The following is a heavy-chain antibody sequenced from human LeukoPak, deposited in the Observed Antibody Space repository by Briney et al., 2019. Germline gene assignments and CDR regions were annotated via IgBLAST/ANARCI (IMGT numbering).Heavy chain of an antibody. J-gene: IGHJ4*02. CDR2: ISYDGSNK. V-gene: IGHV3-30*18. D-gene: IGHD3-22*01. Sequence: PGGSLRLSCAASGFTFSSYGMHWVRQAPGKGLEWVAVISYDGSNKYYADSVKGRFTISRDNSKNTLYLQMNSLRAEDTAVYYCAKDRRGAYDSSGYYGAFDYWGQGTLVTVSS. CDR1: GFTFSSYG. CDR3: AKDRRGAYDSSGYYGAFDY.